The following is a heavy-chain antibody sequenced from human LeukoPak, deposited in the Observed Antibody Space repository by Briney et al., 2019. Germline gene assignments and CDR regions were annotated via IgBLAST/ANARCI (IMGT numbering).Heavy chain of an antibody. D-gene: IGHD2-21*02. V-gene: IGHV4-4*07. CDR3: ARQGVATAFDY. CDR2: ISASGNT. J-gene: IGHJ4*02. CDR1: GGSISSYY. Sequence: SETLSLTCTVSGGSISSYYWSWIRQPAGKGLEWIGRISASGNTNYNPSLKSRVTMSVDTSKNLFALKLSSVTAADTAVYYCARQGVATAFDYWGQGTLVTVSS.